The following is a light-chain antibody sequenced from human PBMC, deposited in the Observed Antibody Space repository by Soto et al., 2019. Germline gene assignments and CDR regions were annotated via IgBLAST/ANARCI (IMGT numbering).Light chain of an antibody. V-gene: IGKV3-20*01. J-gene: IGKJ3*01. Sequence: EIVLTQSPGTLSLSPGERATLSCRASQSVSSTYLGWYQQKPGQAPRLLISGASNRATGIPDRFSDSGSGTDFTLTISRLAPEDFAVYYCQQFGTIPFTFGPGTKVDV. CDR2: GAS. CDR3: QQFGTIPFT. CDR1: QSVSSTY.